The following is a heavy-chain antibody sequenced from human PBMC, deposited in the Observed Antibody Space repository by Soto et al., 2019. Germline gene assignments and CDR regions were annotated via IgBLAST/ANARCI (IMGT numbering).Heavy chain of an antibody. CDR3: AKDPCSGGSCYSVPWFDP. CDR2: ISYDGSNK. J-gene: IGHJ5*02. Sequence: GGSLRLSCAASGFTFSSYGMHWVRQAPGKGLEWVAVISYDGSNKYYADSVKGRFTISRENSKNTLYLQMNSLRAEDTAVYYCAKDPCSGGSCYSVPWFDPWGQGTLVTVSS. D-gene: IGHD2-15*01. V-gene: IGHV3-30*18. CDR1: GFTFSSYG.